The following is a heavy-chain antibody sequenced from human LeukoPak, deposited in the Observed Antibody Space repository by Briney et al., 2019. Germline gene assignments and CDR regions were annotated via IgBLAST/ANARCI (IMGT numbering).Heavy chain of an antibody. Sequence: GGSLRLSRAASGFTFNNFAMSWVRQALGKGLEWVSDISGGGGSTYYADSVKGRFTISRDNAKNSLYLQMNSLRAEDTAVYYCAELGITMIGGVWGKGTTVTISS. CDR3: AELGITMIGGV. CDR2: ISGGGGST. D-gene: IGHD3-10*02. CDR1: GFTFNNFA. V-gene: IGHV3-23*01. J-gene: IGHJ6*04.